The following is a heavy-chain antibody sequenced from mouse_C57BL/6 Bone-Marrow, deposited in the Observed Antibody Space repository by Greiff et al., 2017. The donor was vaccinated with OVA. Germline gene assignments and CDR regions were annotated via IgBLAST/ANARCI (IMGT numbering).Heavy chain of an antibody. Sequence: EVKLVESGGGLVKPGGSLKLSCAASGFTFSSYAMSWVRQTPEKRLEWVATISDGGSYTYYPDNVKGRFTISRDNAKNNLYLQMSHLKSEDTAMYYCERGDTTGPHYWGQGATLRVSS. CDR2: ISDGGSYT. V-gene: IGHV5-4*03. D-gene: IGHD1-1*01. CDR1: GFTFSSYA. CDR3: ERGDTTGPHY. J-gene: IGHJ2*01.